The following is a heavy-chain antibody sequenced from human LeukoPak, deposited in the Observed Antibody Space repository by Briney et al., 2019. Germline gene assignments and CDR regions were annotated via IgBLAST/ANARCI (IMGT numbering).Heavy chain of an antibody. Sequence: GGSLRLSCAASGFTVSSSYMSWVRQAPGKGLEWVGFIRSKAYGGTTEYAASVKGRFTISRDDSKSIAYLQMNSLKTEDTAVYYCTSAYCGGDCYWADYWGQGTLVTVSS. J-gene: IGHJ4*02. D-gene: IGHD2-21*02. CDR2: IRSKAYGGTT. V-gene: IGHV3-49*04. CDR1: GFTVSSSY. CDR3: TSAYCGGDCYWADY.